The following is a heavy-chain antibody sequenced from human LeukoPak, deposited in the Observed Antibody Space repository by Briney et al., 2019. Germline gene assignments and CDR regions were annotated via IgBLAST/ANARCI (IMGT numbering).Heavy chain of an antibody. J-gene: IGHJ6*03. Sequence: PGGSLRLPCEASEFTFSSYAMTWVRQAPGKGLQWASAVSGSGAHTYYADSVKGRFTISRDNSRDTLYLQMNSLRAEDPAIYICAKDGGTYPYFLDVWGKGTTVIVSS. CDR3: AKDGGTYPYFLDV. CDR1: EFTFSSYA. V-gene: IGHV3-23*01. D-gene: IGHD1-26*01. CDR2: VSGSGAHT.